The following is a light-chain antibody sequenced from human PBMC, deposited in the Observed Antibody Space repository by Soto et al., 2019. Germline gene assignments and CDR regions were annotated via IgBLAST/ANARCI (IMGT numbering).Light chain of an antibody. CDR2: EVS. CDR3: SSYGGSNNFV. CDR1: SSDIGVYNY. Sequence: QSALTQPPSASGSPGQSVTVSCTGTSSDIGVYNYVSWYQHHPGKAPKLMIYEVSKRPSGVPDRFSGSKSGNTASLTVSGLQAEDEADYYCSSYGGSNNFVFGNGTKVTVL. J-gene: IGLJ1*01. V-gene: IGLV2-8*01.